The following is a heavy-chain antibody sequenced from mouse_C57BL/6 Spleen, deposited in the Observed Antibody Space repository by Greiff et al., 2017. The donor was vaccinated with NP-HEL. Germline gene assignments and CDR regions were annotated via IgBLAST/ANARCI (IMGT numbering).Heavy chain of an antibody. V-gene: IGHV5-4*01. CDR1: GFTFSSYA. CDR3: ARDRVVASYWYFDV. J-gene: IGHJ1*03. D-gene: IGHD1-1*01. Sequence: EVMLVESGGGLVKPGGSLKLSCAASGFTFSSYAMSWVRQTPEKRLEWVATISDGGSYTYYPDNVKGRFTISRDNAKNNLYLQMSHLKSEDTAMYYCARDRVVASYWYFDVWGTGTTVTVSS. CDR2: ISDGGSYT.